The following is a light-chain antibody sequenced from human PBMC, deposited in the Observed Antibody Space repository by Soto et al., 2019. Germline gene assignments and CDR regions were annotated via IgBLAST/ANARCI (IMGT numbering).Light chain of an antibody. CDR3: HQFGYSPRT. V-gene: IGKV3-20*01. CDR2: ATS. CDR1: QTVNSDY. Sequence: EIVLTQSPGTLSLSPGETATLSCRASQTVNSDYLAWLQQRPGQAPRRLIFATSRRATDIPDRFSGSGSGTDFTLAIRRLEPEDFAVYYCHQFGYSPRTFGQGTKVDI. J-gene: IGKJ1*01.